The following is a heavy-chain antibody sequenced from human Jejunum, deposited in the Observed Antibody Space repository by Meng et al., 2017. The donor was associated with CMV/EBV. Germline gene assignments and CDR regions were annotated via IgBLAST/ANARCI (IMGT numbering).Heavy chain of an antibody. CDR1: TVCNNY. V-gene: IGHV3-53*05. D-gene: IGHD6-25*01. J-gene: IGHJ6*02. CDR3: ASEISTASYYYYGMDV. Sequence: TVCNNYMSWVRQAPGKGPEWVSVMYSGGMRYYADSLKGRFTISRDNSKNTLYLQMNSLRAEDTAVYYCASEISTASYYYYGMDVWGQGTTGTVSS. CDR2: MYSGGMR.